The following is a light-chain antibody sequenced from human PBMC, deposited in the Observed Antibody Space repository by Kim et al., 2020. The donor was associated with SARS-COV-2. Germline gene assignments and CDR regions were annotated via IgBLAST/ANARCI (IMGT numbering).Light chain of an antibody. V-gene: IGLV3-19*01. CDR3: NSRDSNDNVV. CDR1: SLRSYY. CDR2: GKN. Sequence: SSELTQYPAVSVALGQTVRITCQGDSLRSYYATWYQQKPGQAPILVIYGKNNRPSGIPDRFSGSSSGNTASLTITGTQAGDEADYYCNSRDSNDNVVFGGGTKRTVL. J-gene: IGLJ2*01.